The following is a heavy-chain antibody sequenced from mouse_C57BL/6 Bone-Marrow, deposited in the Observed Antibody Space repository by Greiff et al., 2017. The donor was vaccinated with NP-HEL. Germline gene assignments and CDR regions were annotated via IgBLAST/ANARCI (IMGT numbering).Heavy chain of an antibody. CDR3: ARIYYDYPSIGMDY. D-gene: IGHD2-4*01. Sequence: QVHVKQPGAELVRPGTSVKLSCKASGYTFTSYWMHWVKQRPGQGLEWIGVIDPSDSYTNYNQKFKGKATLTVDTSSSTAYMQLSSLTSEDSAVYYCARIYYDYPSIGMDYWGQGTSVTVSS. J-gene: IGHJ4*01. CDR1: GYTFTSYW. V-gene: IGHV1-59*01. CDR2: IDPSDSYT.